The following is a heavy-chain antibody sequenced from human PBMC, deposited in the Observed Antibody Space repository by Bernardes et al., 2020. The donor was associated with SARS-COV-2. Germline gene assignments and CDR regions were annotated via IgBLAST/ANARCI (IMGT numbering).Heavy chain of an antibody. J-gene: IGHJ6*03. CDR2: ISGSGGST. CDR1: GFTFSSYA. D-gene: IGHD3-10*01. CDR3: AKESRVLRWFGESKPYMDV. V-gene: IGHV3-23*01. Sequence: GGSLRLSCAASGFTFSSYAMSWVRQAPGKGLEWVSAISGSGGSTYYADSVKGRFTISRDNSKNTLYLQMNSLRAEDTAVYYCAKESRVLRWFGESKPYMDVWGQGTTVTVSS.